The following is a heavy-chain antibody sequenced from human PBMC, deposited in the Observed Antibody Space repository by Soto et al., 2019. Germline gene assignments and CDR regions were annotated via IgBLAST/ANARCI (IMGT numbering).Heavy chain of an antibody. CDR1: GFTVSNNY. CDR3: ARDLRWNSYYYGMDV. Sequence: GGSLRLSCAVSGFTVSNNYMSWVRQAPGKGLEGVSVIWYDGSNKYYADSVKGRFTISRDNSKNTLYLQMNSLRAEDTAVYYCARDLRWNSYYYGMDVWGQGTTVTVSS. V-gene: IGHV3-33*08. CDR2: IWYDGSNK. J-gene: IGHJ6*02. D-gene: IGHD1-1*01.